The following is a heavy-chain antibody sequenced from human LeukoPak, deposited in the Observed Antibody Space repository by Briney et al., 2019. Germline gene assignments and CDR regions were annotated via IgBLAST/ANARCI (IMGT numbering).Heavy chain of an antibody. CDR1: GGTFSSYA. V-gene: IGHV1-69*13. J-gene: IGHJ4*02. D-gene: IGHD5-18*01. CDR3: ARISGLQARGYSYDIGAGSDY. Sequence: SVKVSCKASGGTFSSYAISWVRQAPGQGLEWMGGIIPIFGTANYAQKFQGRVTITADESTSTAYMELSSLRSEDTAVYYCARISGLQARGYSYDIGAGSDYWGQGTLVTVSS. CDR2: IIPIFGTA.